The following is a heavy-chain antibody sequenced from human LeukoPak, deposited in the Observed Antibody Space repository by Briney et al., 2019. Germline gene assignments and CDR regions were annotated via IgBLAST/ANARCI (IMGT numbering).Heavy chain of an antibody. CDR2: ISGRAGST. D-gene: IGHD5-24*01. CDR3: PKGMATIRRHIDS. CDR1: GFSLRDCA. Sequence: GGSLRLSCAACGFSLRDCAMSWVRQAPGRRLEGVSSISGRAGSTYYAHSRKGRFTIPSQNPKNPLHLEMNSLRAEDTAIYYCPKGMATIRRHIDSWGQGTLVTVSS. V-gene: IGHV3-23*01. J-gene: IGHJ4*02.